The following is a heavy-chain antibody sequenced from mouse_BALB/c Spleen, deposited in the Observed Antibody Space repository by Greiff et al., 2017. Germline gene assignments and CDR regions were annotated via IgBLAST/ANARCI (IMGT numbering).Heavy chain of an antibody. CDR3: ARHGNFEGYYAMDY. Sequence: EVKLMESGGGLVKPGGSLKLSCAASGFTFSSYAMSWVRQTPEKRLEWVASISSGGSTYYPDSVKGRFTISRDNAKNTLYLQMSSLKSEDTAMYYCARHGNFEGYYAMDYWGQGTSVTVSS. V-gene: IGHV5-6*03. D-gene: IGHD2-1*01. CDR2: ISSGGST. CDR1: GFTFSSYA. J-gene: IGHJ4*01.